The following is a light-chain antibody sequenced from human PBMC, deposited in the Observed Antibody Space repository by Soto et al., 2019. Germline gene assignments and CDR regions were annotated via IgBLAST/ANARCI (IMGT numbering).Light chain of an antibody. CDR1: SSNIGSNT. CDR3: AAWDDSLNVYVV. Sequence: QSVLTQSPSASGTPGQRVTISCSGSSSNIGSNTVNWYQQLPGTAPKLLIYSNNQRPSGVPDRFSGSKSGTSASLAISGLQSEDEADYYCAAWDDSLNVYVVFGGGTKVTVL. V-gene: IGLV1-44*01. J-gene: IGLJ2*01. CDR2: SNN.